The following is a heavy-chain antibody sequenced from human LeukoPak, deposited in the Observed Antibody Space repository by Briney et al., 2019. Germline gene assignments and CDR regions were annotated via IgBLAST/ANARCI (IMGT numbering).Heavy chain of an antibody. V-gene: IGHV4-39*07. Sequence: SETLSLTCTASGGSISSSSYYWGWIRQPPGKGLEWIGSIYYSGSTYYNPSLKSRVSISVGTSKSQFSLKLSSVTAADTAVYYCARDGDYGDYAFDIWGQGTMVTVSS. J-gene: IGHJ3*02. D-gene: IGHD4-17*01. CDR2: IYYSGST. CDR3: ARDGDYGDYAFDI. CDR1: GGSISSSSYY.